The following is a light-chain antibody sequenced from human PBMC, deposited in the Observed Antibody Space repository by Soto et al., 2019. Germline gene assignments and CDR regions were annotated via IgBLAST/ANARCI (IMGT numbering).Light chain of an antibody. CDR3: QQRGNWPRT. J-gene: IGKJ4*01. Sequence: IVLSKSPATLSLSPRERATLSCRASQSISRFVAWYQQKPGHSPRLLIFDASNRATGIPARFSGSGSGTDFTLTVSSLEPEDFAVYYCQQRGNWPRTFGAGTKVDIK. CDR2: DAS. CDR1: QSISRF. V-gene: IGKV3-11*01.